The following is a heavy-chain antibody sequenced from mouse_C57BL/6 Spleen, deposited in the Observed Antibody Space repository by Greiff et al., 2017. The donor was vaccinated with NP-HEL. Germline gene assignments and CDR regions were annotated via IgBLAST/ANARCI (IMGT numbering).Heavy chain of an antibody. J-gene: IGHJ3*01. D-gene: IGHD4-1*01. Sequence: VQLQQPGAELVRPGTSVKLSCKASGYTFTSYWMHWVKQRPGQGLEWIGVIDPSDSYTNYNQKFKGKATLTVDTSSSPAYMRLSSLTAEDSAVYYCANWDRAYWGQGTLVTVSA. CDR2: IDPSDSYT. CDR1: GYTFTSYW. V-gene: IGHV1-59*01. CDR3: ANWDRAY.